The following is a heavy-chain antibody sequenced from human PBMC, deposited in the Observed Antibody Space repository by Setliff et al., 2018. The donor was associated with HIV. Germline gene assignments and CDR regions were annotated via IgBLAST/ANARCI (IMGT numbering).Heavy chain of an antibody. Sequence: SETLSLTFAVSGDSVSGYYWSWIRQPAGRGLEWIGRVHNSAGSNYNPSLKSRVTMSVDTAKNQLSLKLTAVSAADTAVYYCARDRIEVLADSPHDVFDIWGRGIMVTVSS. CDR2: VHNSAGS. V-gene: IGHV4-4*07. CDR1: GDSVSGYY. CDR3: ARDRIEVLADSPHDVFDI. J-gene: IGHJ3*02. D-gene: IGHD3-22*01.